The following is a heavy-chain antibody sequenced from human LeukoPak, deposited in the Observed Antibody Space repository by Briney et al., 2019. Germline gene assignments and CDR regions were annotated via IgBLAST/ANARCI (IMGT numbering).Heavy chain of an antibody. CDR1: GDSINNNNYY. V-gene: IGHV4-39*01. Sequence: SETLSLTCTVSGDSINNNNYYWGWIRRPPGKGLEWIGNIYYNGRTYYSPSLKSRGTISVDTSNNQFSLRLSSVTAADTAVYYCARITDRTIIGEIMHGFDIWGQGTPVTVSS. D-gene: IGHD3-3*01. CDR2: IYYNGRT. CDR3: ARITDRTIIGEIMHGFDI. J-gene: IGHJ3*02.